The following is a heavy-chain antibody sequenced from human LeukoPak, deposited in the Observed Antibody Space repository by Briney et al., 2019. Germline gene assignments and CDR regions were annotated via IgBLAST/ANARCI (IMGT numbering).Heavy chain of an antibody. V-gene: IGHV1-2*02. CDR1: GYTFTGDY. CDR2: INPNSGGT. D-gene: IGHD1-26*01. CDR3: ARDYSGSYWVDY. J-gene: IGHJ4*02. Sequence: SVKVSCKASGYTFTGDYMHWVRQAPGQGLEWMGWINPNSGGTNYAQKFQGRVTMTRDTSISTAYMELSRLRSDDTAVYYCARDYSGSYWVDYWGKGTLVTVSS.